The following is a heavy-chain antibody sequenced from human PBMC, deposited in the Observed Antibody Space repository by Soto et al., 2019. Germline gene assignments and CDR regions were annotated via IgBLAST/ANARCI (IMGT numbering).Heavy chain of an antibody. V-gene: IGHV4-31*03. CDR3: ARENNICGGDCSRTPYFDY. D-gene: IGHD2-21*02. Sequence: QVQLQESGPGLVKPSQTLSLTCTVSGGSISSGGYYWSWIRQHPGKGLEWIGYIYYSGSTYYNPSLKSRVTISVDTSKNQFSLKLSSVTAADTAVYYCARENNICGGDCSRTPYFDYWGQGTLVTVSS. J-gene: IGHJ4*02. CDR1: GGSISSGGYY. CDR2: IYYSGST.